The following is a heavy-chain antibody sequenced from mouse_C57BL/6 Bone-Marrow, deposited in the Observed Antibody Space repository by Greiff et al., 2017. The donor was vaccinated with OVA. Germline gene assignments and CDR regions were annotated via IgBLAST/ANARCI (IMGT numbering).Heavy chain of an antibody. J-gene: IGHJ3*01. Sequence: QVQLKQPGAELVKPGASVKLSCKASGYTFTSYWMHWVKQRPGRGLEWIGRIDPNSGGTKYNEKFKSKATLTVDKPSSTAYMQLSSLTSEDSAVYYCARQRGGNYLSWFAYWGQGTLGTVSA. CDR2: IDPNSGGT. D-gene: IGHD2-1*01. CDR1: GYTFTSYW. V-gene: IGHV1-72*01. CDR3: ARQRGGNYLSWFAY.